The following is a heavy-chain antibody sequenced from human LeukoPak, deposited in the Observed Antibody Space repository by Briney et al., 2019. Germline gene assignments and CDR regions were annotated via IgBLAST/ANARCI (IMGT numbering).Heavy chain of an antibody. CDR2: ISGSGATA. J-gene: IGHJ4*02. Sequence: GGSLRLSCAASGFSFCGYAMAWVRQAPGKGLEWISSISGSGATANYADSVRGRFIISRDNSANRLDLQMNSLRVEDAAVYYCAKDRAGYNVKGSDSWGQGTRVTVSS. CDR1: GFSFCGYA. D-gene: IGHD5-24*01. V-gene: IGHV3-23*01. CDR3: AKDRAGYNVKGSDS.